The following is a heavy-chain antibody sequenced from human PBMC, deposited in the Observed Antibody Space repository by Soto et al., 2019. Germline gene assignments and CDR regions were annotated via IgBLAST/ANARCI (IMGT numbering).Heavy chain of an antibody. CDR2: MNPNNGNT. D-gene: IGHD5-12*01. CDR1: GYTFTSYD. CDR3: ARGSWQWMGGGYDPALDY. J-gene: IGHJ4*03. Sequence: ASVKVSCKASGYTFTSYDINWVRQATGQGLEWMGWMNPNNGNTGYAQKFQGRVTMTRNTSTSTAYMELSSLRSDDTAVYYCARGSWQWMGGGYDPALDYWGQGTLVTVSS. V-gene: IGHV1-8*02.